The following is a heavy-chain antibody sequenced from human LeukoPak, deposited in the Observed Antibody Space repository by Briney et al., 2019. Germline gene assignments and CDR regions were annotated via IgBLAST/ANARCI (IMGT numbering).Heavy chain of an antibody. CDR3: AKDRQYYYGSGSFDY. CDR1: GFTFDDYA. V-gene: IGHV3-9*03. CDR2: ISWNSGSI. D-gene: IGHD3-10*01. Sequence: GGSLRLSCAASGFTFDDYAMHWVRQAPGKGLEWVSGISWNSGSIGYADSVKGRFTISRDNAKNSLYLQMNSLRAEDMALYYCAKDRQYYYGSGSFDYWGQGTLVTVSS. J-gene: IGHJ4*02.